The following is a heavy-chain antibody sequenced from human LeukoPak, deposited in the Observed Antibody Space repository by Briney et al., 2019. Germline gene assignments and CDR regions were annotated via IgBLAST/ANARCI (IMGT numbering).Heavy chain of an antibody. CDR1: GFNFDEYG. Sequence: PGGSLRLSCAASGFNFDEYGMSWVRQAPGKGLEWVSDVSWNGGGTGYADSVRGRFTISRDNAKNSLYLHMDSVTAEDTALYYCARMVSGRNFRFDCWGQGTLVTVSS. V-gene: IGHV3-20*04. CDR3: ARMVSGRNFRFDC. J-gene: IGHJ4*02. CDR2: VSWNGGGT. D-gene: IGHD1-26*01.